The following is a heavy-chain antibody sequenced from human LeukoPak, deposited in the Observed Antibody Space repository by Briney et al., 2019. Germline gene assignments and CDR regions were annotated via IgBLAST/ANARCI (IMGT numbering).Heavy chain of an antibody. CDR2: ISGSGGST. Sequence: PGGSLRLSCAASGFTFSSYAMSWVRQAPGKGLEWVSAISGSGGSTYYADSVKGRFTISRDNSKNTLYLQMNSLRAEDTAVYYCAKVLTSQITMIVVVIRQHDAFDIWGQGTMVTVSS. CDR3: AKVLTSQITMIVVVIRQHDAFDI. J-gene: IGHJ3*02. V-gene: IGHV3-23*01. D-gene: IGHD3-22*01. CDR1: GFTFSSYA.